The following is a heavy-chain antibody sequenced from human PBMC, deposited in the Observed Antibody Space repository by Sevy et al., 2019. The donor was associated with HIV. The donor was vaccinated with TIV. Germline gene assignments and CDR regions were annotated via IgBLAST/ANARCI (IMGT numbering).Heavy chain of an antibody. J-gene: IGHJ5*02. CDR2: ISRTSTTT. Sequence: GGCLRLSCKASGFTFSTYSMHWVRQAPGKGLEWVSSISRTSTTTYYADSAKGRFTISRDNAKNSLYLQMNSLRDDDTAIYYCAREAYYYDSREENWFDPWGQGTPVTVSS. CDR1: GFTFSTYS. V-gene: IGHV3-48*02. D-gene: IGHD3-22*01. CDR3: AREAYYYDSREENWFDP.